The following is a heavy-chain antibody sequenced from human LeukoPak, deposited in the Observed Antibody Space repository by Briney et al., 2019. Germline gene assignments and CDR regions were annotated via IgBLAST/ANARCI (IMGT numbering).Heavy chain of an antibody. CDR2: IDYSGST. CDR3: ATTVGSTWYFDL. V-gene: IGHV4-39*01. J-gene: IGHJ2*01. Sequence: PSETLSLTCNVSGGSISSSSYYWGWIRQPPGKGLEWIGNIDYSGSTYYNPSLKSRGSISLDTSKKKFSLKVTSVTAADAAVYYCATTVGSTWYFDLWGRGTLVTVSS. D-gene: IGHD5/OR15-5a*01. CDR1: GGSISSSSYY.